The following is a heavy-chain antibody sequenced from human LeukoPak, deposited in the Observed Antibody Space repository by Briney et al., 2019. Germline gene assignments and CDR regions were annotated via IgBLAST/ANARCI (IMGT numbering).Heavy chain of an antibody. CDR2: ISVSGSIT. D-gene: IGHD1-7*01. Sequence: GGSLRLSCAASGFTFSSYSMNWVRQAPGKGLECVSHISVSGSITFYADSVKGRFTISRDNAKNSLYLQMSSLRDEDTAVYYCAGGPMTGTTSYMDVWGKGTTVTVSS. CDR3: AGGPMTGTTSYMDV. CDR1: GFTFSSYS. J-gene: IGHJ6*03. V-gene: IGHV3-48*02.